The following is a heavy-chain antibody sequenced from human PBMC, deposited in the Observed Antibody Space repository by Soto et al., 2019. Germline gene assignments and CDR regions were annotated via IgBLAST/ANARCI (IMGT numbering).Heavy chain of an antibody. CDR1: GFSLNTSGVG. V-gene: IGHV2-5*01. CDR2: IYWSDEK. J-gene: IGHJ4*02. CDR3: ARSPPYTNYLDY. Sequence: QITLKESGPALVKPTQTLTLTCTISGFSLNTSGVGVGWIRQPPGKALEWLALIYWSDEKRYSPSLKTRLTITKDTSKNQVVLTMTNMDPVDTATYYCARSPPYTNYLDYWGQGTLVTVSS. D-gene: IGHD4-4*01.